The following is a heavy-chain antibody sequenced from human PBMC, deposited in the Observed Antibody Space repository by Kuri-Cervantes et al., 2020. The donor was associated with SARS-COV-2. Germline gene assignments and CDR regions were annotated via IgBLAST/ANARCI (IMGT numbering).Heavy chain of an antibody. D-gene: IGHD3-16*01. CDR3: ARDALGRGMDV. V-gene: IGHV1-69*13. Sequence: SVKVSCKASGYTFTGYYRYWVRQAPGQGLEWMGGIIPIFGTANYAQKFQGRVTITADESTSTAYMELSSLRSEDTAVYYCARDALGRGMDVWGQGTTVTVSS. J-gene: IGHJ6*02. CDR1: GYTFTGYY. CDR2: IIPIFGTA.